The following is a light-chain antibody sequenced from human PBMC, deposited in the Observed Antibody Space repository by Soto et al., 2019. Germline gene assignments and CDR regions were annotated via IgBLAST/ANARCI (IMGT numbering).Light chain of an antibody. V-gene: IGLV2-14*03. CDR3: TSWTTSTTMI. Sequence: QSALTQPASVSGSPGQSITISCTGTSSDIGAYNFVSWYQQHPGKAPKLMLYDVNIRPSGVSNRFSGSKSGNTASHTSAGLQAEDEADYYCTSWTTSTTMIFGGGTKVTVL. J-gene: IGLJ2*01. CDR1: SSDIGAYNF. CDR2: DVN.